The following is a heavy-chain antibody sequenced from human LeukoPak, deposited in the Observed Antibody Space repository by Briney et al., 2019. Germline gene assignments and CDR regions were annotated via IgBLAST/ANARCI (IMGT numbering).Heavy chain of an antibody. CDR1: GFSFDTHW. CDR3: SGRSGFSSIY. J-gene: IGHJ4*02. D-gene: IGHD2-2*01. CDR2: IKPDGSAE. Sequence: GGSLRLSCEASGFSFDTHWMNWVRQFPGGGLEWVANIKPDGSAEYYLDSVKGRFSISRDNVKNLVCLQLNSLRTEDTAVYYCSGRSGFSSIYWGQGTLVTVSS. V-gene: IGHV3-7*01.